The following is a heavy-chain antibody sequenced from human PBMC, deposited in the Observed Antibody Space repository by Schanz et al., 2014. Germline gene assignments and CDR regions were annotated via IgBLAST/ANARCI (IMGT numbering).Heavy chain of an antibody. V-gene: IGHV3-7*01. CDR1: GFTFSTYW. CDR3: AKYGGELGVSFEY. J-gene: IGHJ4*02. Sequence: VQLVESGGGVVQPGRSLRLSCVASGFTFSTYWMSWVRQAPGKGLEWVANIKQDESERSYVDSVKGRFTISRDNAKNSLYLQMNSLRPEDTAVYYCAKYGGELGVSFEYWGQGTLVTVSS. D-gene: IGHD7-27*01. CDR2: IKQDESER.